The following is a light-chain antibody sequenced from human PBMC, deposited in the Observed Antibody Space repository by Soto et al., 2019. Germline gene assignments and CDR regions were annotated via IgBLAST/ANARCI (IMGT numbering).Light chain of an antibody. CDR3: QQYNNWPPRT. CDR1: QSVSSN. J-gene: IGKJ1*01. Sequence: EIVMTHSPATLSVSPGERATLSCRASQSVSSNLAWYQQKTGQAPRLLIYGASTRATGIPARFSGSGSGTEFTLTISSLQSEDFAVYYCQQYNNWPPRTFGQGTKV. V-gene: IGKV3-15*01. CDR2: GAS.